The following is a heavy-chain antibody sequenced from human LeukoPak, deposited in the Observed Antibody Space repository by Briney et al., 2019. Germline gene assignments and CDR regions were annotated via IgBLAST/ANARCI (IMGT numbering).Heavy chain of an antibody. CDR1: GGSISSYY. CDR2: IYHSGST. Sequence: SETLSLTCTVSGGSISSYYWSWIRQPPGKGLEWIGYIYHSGSTNYNPSLKSRVTISVDTSKNQFSLKLSSVTAADTAVYYCAREIEYYDFFRQHAFDIWGQGTMVTVSS. V-gene: IGHV4-59*01. CDR3: AREIEYYDFFRQHAFDI. D-gene: IGHD3-3*01. J-gene: IGHJ3*02.